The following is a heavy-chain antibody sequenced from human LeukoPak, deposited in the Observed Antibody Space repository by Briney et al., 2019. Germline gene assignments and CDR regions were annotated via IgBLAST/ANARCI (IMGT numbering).Heavy chain of an antibody. CDR2: INGDGSST. CDR1: GSTFDDYG. CDR3: ARGGGPLAD. V-gene: IGHV3-74*01. Sequence: PGGSLRLSCAASGSTFDDYGMSRVRQAPGKGLVWVSRINGDGSSTIYVDSVKGRLTISRDSANNTLFLQMNSLRAEDTAIYYCARGGGPLADWGQGTLVTVSS. J-gene: IGHJ4*02.